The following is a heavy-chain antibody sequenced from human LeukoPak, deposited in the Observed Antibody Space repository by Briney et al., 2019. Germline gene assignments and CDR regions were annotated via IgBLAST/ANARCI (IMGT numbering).Heavy chain of an antibody. V-gene: IGHV3-23*01. CDR3: AKVGGRSGSYREEYYFDY. CDR1: AFTFSSYA. Sequence: GGSLRLSCAAAAFTFSSYAMSWVRQAPGKGLEWVSAISGSGGSTYYADSVKGRFTISRDNSKNTLYLQTNSLRAEDTAVYCCAKVGGRSGSYREEYYFDYWGQGALVTVSS. CDR2: ISGSGGST. J-gene: IGHJ4*02. D-gene: IGHD1-26*01.